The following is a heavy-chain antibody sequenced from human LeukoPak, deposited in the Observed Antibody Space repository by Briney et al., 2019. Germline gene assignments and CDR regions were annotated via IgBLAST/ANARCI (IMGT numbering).Heavy chain of an antibody. CDR3: ASSRVYGYHDY. Sequence: GGSLRLSCTASGFTFSSYRMYWVRQAPGKGLEWVSAITGGGESTYYAESMKGRFTLPRDNSKNTLYLQMNCLRAEDTAVYYCASSRVYGYHDYWGQGTLVTVSS. CDR1: GFTFSSYR. CDR2: ITGGGEST. V-gene: IGHV3-23*01. D-gene: IGHD5-18*01. J-gene: IGHJ4*02.